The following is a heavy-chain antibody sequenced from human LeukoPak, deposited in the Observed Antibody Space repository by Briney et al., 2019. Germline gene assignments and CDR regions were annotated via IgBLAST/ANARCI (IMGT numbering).Heavy chain of an antibody. CDR1: GFDFSSYW. Sequence: GGSLRLSCAASGFDFSSYWISWVRQAPGKGLEWVANIKEDGSDKYYVDSVEGRFTISRDNAKNSLYLQMNTLRAEDTAVYYCARETTVVTPYFDYWGQGTLVTVSS. CDR2: IKEDGSDK. V-gene: IGHV3-7*01. D-gene: IGHD4-23*01. CDR3: ARETTVVTPYFDY. J-gene: IGHJ4*02.